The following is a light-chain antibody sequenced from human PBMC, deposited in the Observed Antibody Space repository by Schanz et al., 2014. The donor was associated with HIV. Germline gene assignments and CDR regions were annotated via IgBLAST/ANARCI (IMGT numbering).Light chain of an antibody. V-gene: IGKV1-9*01. CDR2: AAS. J-gene: IGKJ1*01. CDR3: QQHEDLLPT. CDR1: QGISSY. Sequence: IQLTQSPSSLSASVGDRVTITCRASQGISSYLAWYQQKPGKAPKLLIYAASTLQSGVPSRFSGSGSGTDFTLTISSLQPEDFATYYCQQHEDLLPTFGQGTKVEIK.